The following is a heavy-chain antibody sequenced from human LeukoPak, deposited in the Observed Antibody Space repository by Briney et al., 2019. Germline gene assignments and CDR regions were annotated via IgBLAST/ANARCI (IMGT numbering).Heavy chain of an antibody. CDR2: ISGSGGST. CDR3: ARDRFGITIFGVDPYYFDY. Sequence: GGSLRLSCAASGFTVSTNYLSWVRQAPGKGLEWVSAISGSGGSTYYADSVKGRFTISRDNSKNTLYLQMNSLRAEDTAVYYCARDRFGITIFGVDPYYFDYWGQGTLVTVSS. D-gene: IGHD3-3*01. V-gene: IGHV3-66*02. CDR1: GFTVSTNY. J-gene: IGHJ4*02.